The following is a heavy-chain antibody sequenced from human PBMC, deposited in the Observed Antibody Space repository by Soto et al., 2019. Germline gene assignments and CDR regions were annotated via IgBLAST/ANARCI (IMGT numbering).Heavy chain of an antibody. Sequence: SETLSLTCTVSGGSISSYYWSWIRQPPGKGLEWIGYIYYSGSTNYNPSLKSRVTISVDTSKNQFSLKLSSVTAADTAVYYCARDLWCGGDCEDAIDIWGQGTMVTVSS. J-gene: IGHJ3*02. CDR3: ARDLWCGGDCEDAIDI. CDR1: GGSISSYY. CDR2: IYYSGST. V-gene: IGHV4-59*01. D-gene: IGHD2-21*02.